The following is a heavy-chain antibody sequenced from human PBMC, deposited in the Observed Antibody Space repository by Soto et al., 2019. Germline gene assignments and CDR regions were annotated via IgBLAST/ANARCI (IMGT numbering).Heavy chain of an antibody. Sequence: EVQLVESGGGLVKPGGSLRLSCAASGFTFSSYSMNWVCQAPGKRLEWVSSISSSSSYIYYADSGKGRFTISRDNAKNSLYLQMISLRSEDTAVYYCARDQPGYSYGYGLGYWGQGTLVTVSS. J-gene: IGHJ4*02. CDR3: ARDQPGYSYGYGLGY. V-gene: IGHV3-21*01. CDR2: ISSSSSYI. CDR1: GFTFSSYS. D-gene: IGHD5-18*01.